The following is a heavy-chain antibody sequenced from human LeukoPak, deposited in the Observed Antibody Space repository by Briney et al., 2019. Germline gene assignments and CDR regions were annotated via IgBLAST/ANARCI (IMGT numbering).Heavy chain of an antibody. Sequence: SETLSLTCAVYGGSFSDYYWSWIRQPPGKGLEWIGYIYYSGSTYYNPSLKSRVTISVDTSKNQFSLKLSSVTAADTAVYYCARRGSCSSTSCRADFDYWGQGTLVTVSS. D-gene: IGHD2-2*01. J-gene: IGHJ4*02. CDR3: ARRGSCSSTSCRADFDY. CDR2: IYYSGST. CDR1: GGSFSDYY. V-gene: IGHV4-30-4*08.